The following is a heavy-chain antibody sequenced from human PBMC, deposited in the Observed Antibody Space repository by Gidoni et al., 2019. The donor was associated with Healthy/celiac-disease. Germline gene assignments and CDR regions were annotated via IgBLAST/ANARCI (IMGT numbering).Heavy chain of an antibody. CDR1: GFTFSSYW. CDR2: IKQDGSEK. D-gene: IGHD3-3*01. CDR3: ARRNGYYYSFSRYYGMDV. Sequence: EVQLVESGGGLVQPGGSLRLSCAASGFTFSSYWLSWVRQAPGKGLEWVANIKQDGSEKYYVDSVKGRFTISRDNAKNSLYLQMNSLRAEDTAVYYCARRNGYYYSFSRYYGMDVWGQGTTVTVSS. V-gene: IGHV3-7*03. J-gene: IGHJ6*02.